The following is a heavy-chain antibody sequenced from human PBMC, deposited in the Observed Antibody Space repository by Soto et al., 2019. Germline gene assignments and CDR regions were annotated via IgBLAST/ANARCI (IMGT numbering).Heavy chain of an antibody. CDR2: IDPSDSYT. Sequence: EVQLVQSGGEVKKPGESLMISCKVSEYSLSTYWISWVRQMPGKGLEWMGRIDPSDSYTNYSPSFQGHVTMSVDKSTTTANLQWSRLKASDTAIYYCATQGWLLGGAFDVWGQGTRVIVSS. V-gene: IGHV5-10-1*01. D-gene: IGHD3-22*01. CDR3: ATQGWLLGGAFDV. CDR1: EYSLSTYW. J-gene: IGHJ3*01.